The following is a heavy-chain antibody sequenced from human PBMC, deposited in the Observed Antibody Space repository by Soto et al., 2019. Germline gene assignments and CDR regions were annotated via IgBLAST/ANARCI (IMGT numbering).Heavy chain of an antibody. V-gene: IGHV3-23*01. CDR1: GFTFSSYA. Sequence: GGSLRLSCAASGFTFSSYAMSWVRQAPGKGLEWVSTISGGGGRTYYADSVKGRFSISRDNSKNTLYLQLNSLRAEDTAVYYCAKDGRAVAGTSWGQGTLVTVSS. J-gene: IGHJ4*02. D-gene: IGHD6-19*01. CDR3: AKDGRAVAGTS. CDR2: ISGGGGRT.